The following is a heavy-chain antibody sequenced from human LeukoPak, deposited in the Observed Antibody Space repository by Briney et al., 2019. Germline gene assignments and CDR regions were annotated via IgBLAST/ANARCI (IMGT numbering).Heavy chain of an antibody. CDR1: GGSISSGGYY. CDR2: IYYSGST. J-gene: IGHJ4*02. V-gene: IGHV4-31*03. Sequence: SETLSLTCTVSGGSISSGGYYWSWIRQHPGKGLEWIGYIYYSGSTYYNPSLKSRVTISVDTSKNQFSLKLSSVTAADTAVYYCARARDYYDSSGQERGYYFDYWGQGTWSPSPQ. CDR3: ARARDYYDSSGQERGYYFDY. D-gene: IGHD3-22*01.